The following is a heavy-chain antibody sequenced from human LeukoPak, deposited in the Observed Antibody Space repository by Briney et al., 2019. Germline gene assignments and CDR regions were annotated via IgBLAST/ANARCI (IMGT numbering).Heavy chain of an antibody. CDR3: AKGLDPVAYYGMDV. CDR1: GFTFSSYA. D-gene: IGHD6-6*01. CDR2: ISGSGGST. J-gene: IGHJ6*02. Sequence: GGSLRLSCAASGFTFSSYAMSWVRPAPGKGLEWVSAISGSGGSTYYADSVKGRFTISRDNSKNTLYLQMNSLRAEDTAVYYCAKGLDPVAYYGMDVWGQGTTVTVSS. V-gene: IGHV3-23*01.